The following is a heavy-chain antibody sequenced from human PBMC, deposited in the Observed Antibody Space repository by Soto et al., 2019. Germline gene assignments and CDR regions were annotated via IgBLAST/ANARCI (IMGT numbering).Heavy chain of an antibody. J-gene: IGHJ6*02. V-gene: IGHV3-21*01. Sequence: PGGSLRLSCAASGFTFSGYSMNWVRQAPGKGLEWVSSISSTTNYIYYADSVRGRFTISRDNAKNSLYLQMNSLRDEDTAVYYCARRKATMVVTAYTAYYNGLDVWGQGTTVTVSS. CDR3: ARRKATMVVTAYTAYYNGLDV. CDR1: GFTFSGYS. CDR2: ISSTTNYI. D-gene: IGHD2-15*01.